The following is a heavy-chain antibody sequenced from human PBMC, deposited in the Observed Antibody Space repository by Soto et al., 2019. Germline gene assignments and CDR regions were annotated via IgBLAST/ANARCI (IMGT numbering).Heavy chain of an antibody. CDR2: INAGNGNT. CDR1: GYTFTSYA. D-gene: IGHD1-26*01. V-gene: IGHV1-3*01. J-gene: IGHJ1*01. Sequence: QVQLVQSGAEVKKPGASVKVSCKASGYTFTSYAMHWVRQAPGQRLEWMGWINAGNGNTKYSQKFQGRVTITRDTSASTAYRERSSLRSEDTAVYSCAATRGSYGGGYFQHWGQGTLVTVSS. CDR3: AATRGSYGGGYFQH.